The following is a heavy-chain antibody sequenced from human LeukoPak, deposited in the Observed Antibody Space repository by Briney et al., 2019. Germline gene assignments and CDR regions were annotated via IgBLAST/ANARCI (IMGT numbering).Heavy chain of an antibody. CDR2: ISGTGGST. J-gene: IGHJ4*02. D-gene: IGHD2-15*01. CDR3: VKAGIVVVVAAPHYFDS. V-gene: IGHV3-23*01. Sequence: PGGSLRLSCAASGFTFSSYAMSWVRQAPGKGLEWVSAISGTGGSTHYADSVKGRFTISRDKSWNTLYLQMNSLRVEDTAVYYCVKAGIVVVVAAPHYFDSWGQGTLVTVSS. CDR1: GFTFSSYA.